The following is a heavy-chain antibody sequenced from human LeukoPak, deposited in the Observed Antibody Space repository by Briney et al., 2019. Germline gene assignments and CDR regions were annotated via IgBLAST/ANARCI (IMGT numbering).Heavy chain of an antibody. CDR1: GGTFSSYT. V-gene: IGHV1-69*13. D-gene: IGHD2-21*02. Sequence: SVKVSCKASGGTFSSYTISWVRQAPGQGLEWMGGIIPIFGTANYAQKFQGRVTITADESTSTAYMELSSLRSEDTAVYYCARDPLAYCGGDCYYNWFDPWGQGTLVTVSS. J-gene: IGHJ5*02. CDR3: ARDPLAYCGGDCYYNWFDP. CDR2: IIPIFGTA.